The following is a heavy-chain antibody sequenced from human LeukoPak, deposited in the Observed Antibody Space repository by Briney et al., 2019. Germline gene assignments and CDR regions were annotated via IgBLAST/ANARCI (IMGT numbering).Heavy chain of an antibody. V-gene: IGHV4-34*01. D-gene: IGHD5-12*01. J-gene: IGHJ4*02. Sequence: SETLSLTCAVYGGSFSGYYWSWIRQPPGKGLEWIGEINHSGSTNYNPSLKSRVTISVDTSKNQFSLKLSSVTAADTAVYYCARDYQIRGYSGYDSLDYWGQGTLVTVSS. CDR1: GGSFSGYY. CDR3: ARDYQIRGYSGYDSLDY. CDR2: INHSGST.